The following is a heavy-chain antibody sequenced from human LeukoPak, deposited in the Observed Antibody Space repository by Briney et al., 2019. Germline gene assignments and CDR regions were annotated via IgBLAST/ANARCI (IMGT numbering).Heavy chain of an antibody. J-gene: IGHJ4*02. CDR3: ARRLGYCSSTSCYSFDY. Sequence: GGSLRLSCAASGFTFSSYSMNWVRQAPGEGLEWVSSISSSSSYIYYADSVKGRFTISRDNAKNSLYLQMNSLRAEDTAVYYCARRLGYCSSTSCYSFDYWGQGTLVTVSS. D-gene: IGHD2-2*01. CDR2: ISSSSSYI. CDR1: GFTFSSYS. V-gene: IGHV3-21*01.